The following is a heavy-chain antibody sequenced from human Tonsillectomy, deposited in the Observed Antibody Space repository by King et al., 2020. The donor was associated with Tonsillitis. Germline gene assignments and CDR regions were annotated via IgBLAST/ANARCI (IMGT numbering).Heavy chain of an antibody. D-gene: IGHD4-17*01. Sequence: LQLQESGPGLLKPSETLSLTCTVSGGSVSSGSYYWSWIRQPPGKGLEWIGYIYYSGSTNYNPSLKSRVTISVDTSKNQFSLKLSSVTAADTAVYYCARYGAGLRRYFDYGGEGTLVTVSS. CDR2: IYYSGST. J-gene: IGHJ4*02. CDR3: ARYGAGLRRYFDY. CDR1: GGSVSSGSYY. V-gene: IGHV4-61*01.